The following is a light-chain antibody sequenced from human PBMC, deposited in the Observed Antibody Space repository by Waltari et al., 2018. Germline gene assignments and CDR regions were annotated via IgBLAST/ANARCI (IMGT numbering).Light chain of an antibody. CDR3: SSYTSSSPYV. J-gene: IGLJ1*01. CDR2: DVS. V-gene: IGLV2-14*03. CDR1: SSDVGGYNY. Sequence: QSALTQPASVSGSPGQSITISCTGISSDVGGYNYVSWYQQYPGKAPKLMIYDVSNRPSGVSNRCSGSKSGNTASLTISGLQAEDEADYYCSSYTSSSPYVFGTGTKVTVL.